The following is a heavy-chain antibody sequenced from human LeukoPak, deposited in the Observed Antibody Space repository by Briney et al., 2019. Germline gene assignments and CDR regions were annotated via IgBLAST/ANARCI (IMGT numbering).Heavy chain of an antibody. CDR3: SRDGVEWGPYNWFDP. CDR1: GFIFSSYE. J-gene: IGHJ5*02. Sequence: GGSLRLSCAASGFIFSSYEMKWVRQAPGKGLEWVSYISSSGSTIYYADSVKGRFTISRDNAKNTLYLQMNSLRVEDTAVYYCSRDGVEWGPYNWFDPWGQGILVTVSS. V-gene: IGHV3-48*03. D-gene: IGHD3-3*01. CDR2: ISSSGSTI.